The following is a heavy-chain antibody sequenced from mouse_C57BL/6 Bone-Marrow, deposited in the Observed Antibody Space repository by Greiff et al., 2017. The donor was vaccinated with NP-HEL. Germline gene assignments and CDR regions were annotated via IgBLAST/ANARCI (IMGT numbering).Heavy chain of an antibody. V-gene: IGHV1-55*01. CDR1: GYTFTSYW. Sequence: QVHVKQPGAELVKPGASVKMSCKASGYTFTSYWITWVKQRPGQGLEWIGDIYPGSGSTNYNAKFKSKATLTVDTSSSTAYMQLSSLTSEDSAVYNCARGPSFAYWGQGTLVTVSA. CDR3: ARGPSFAY. CDR2: IYPGSGST. J-gene: IGHJ3*01.